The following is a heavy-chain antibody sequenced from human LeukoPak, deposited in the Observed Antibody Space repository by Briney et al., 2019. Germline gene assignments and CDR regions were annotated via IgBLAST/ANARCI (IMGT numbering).Heavy chain of an antibody. J-gene: IGHJ3*02. Sequence: GGSLRLSCAASGFTFSSYWMHWVRQVPGNGLVWVSRISPDGSTTTYADSVKGRFTISRDNAKNTLYLQMNSLRAEDTAVYYCEGYYYDPSGRAFDIWGQGTMVTVSS. V-gene: IGHV3-74*01. CDR1: GFTFSSYW. CDR2: ISPDGSTT. D-gene: IGHD3-22*01. CDR3: EGYYYDPSGRAFDI.